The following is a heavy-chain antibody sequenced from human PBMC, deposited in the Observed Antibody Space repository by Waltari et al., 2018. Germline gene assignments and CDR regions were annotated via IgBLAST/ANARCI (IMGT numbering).Heavy chain of an antibody. CDR1: GFTFSGYW. J-gene: IGHJ4*02. CDR3: ARKSLDY. CDR2: IKQDGSEK. Sequence: EVQLVESGGGLVQPGGALRLSCAASGFTFSGYWMSWVRQAPGKGLEWVANIKQDGSEKYYVDSVKGRFTISRDNAKNSLYLQMNSLRAEDAAVYYCARKSLDYWGQGTLVTVSS. V-gene: IGHV3-7*01.